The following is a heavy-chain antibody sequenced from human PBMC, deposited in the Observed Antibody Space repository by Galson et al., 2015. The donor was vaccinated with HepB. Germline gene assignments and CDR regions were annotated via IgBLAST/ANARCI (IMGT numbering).Heavy chain of an antibody. J-gene: IGHJ3*02. V-gene: IGHV3-21*01. CDR1: GFTFSSYW. CDR2: ISTTSSYI. Sequence: SLRLSCAASGFTFSSYWMHWVRQAPGKGLEWVSSISTTSSYIYYADSVKGRFTISRDNAKNSLYLQMNSLRAEDTAVYYCARAQSYGDTAFEIWGQGTMVIVSS. D-gene: IGHD4-17*01. CDR3: ARAQSYGDTAFEI.